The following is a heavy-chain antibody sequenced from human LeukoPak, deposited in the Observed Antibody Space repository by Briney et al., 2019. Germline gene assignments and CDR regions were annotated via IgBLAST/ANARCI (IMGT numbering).Heavy chain of an antibody. CDR3: AKGRSIAAAPPYYYYYYYMDV. V-gene: IGHV3-23*01. CDR2: ISGSGGST. Sequence: GGSLRLSCAASGFTFSSYAMSWVRQAPGKGLEWVSAISGSGGSTYYADSVKGRFTISRDNSKNTLYLQMNSLRAEDTAVYYCAKGRSIAAAPPYYYYYYYMDVWGKGTTVTVSS. D-gene: IGHD6-13*01. J-gene: IGHJ6*03. CDR1: GFTFSSYA.